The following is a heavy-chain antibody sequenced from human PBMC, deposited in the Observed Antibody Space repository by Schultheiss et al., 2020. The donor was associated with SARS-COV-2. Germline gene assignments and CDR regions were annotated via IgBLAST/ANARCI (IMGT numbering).Heavy chain of an antibody. CDR2: IYHNGAA. Sequence: SETLSLTCTMSGVSIGSSPYYGGWIRQTPGKGLEWIGNIYHNGAAYYNPSVNSRVTISVDKSKNEFSLKVTSLGAADTAVYYCARSPYSSSWLDVWGQGTTVTVSS. D-gene: IGHD6-13*01. J-gene: IGHJ6*02. CDR3: ARSPYSSSWLDV. V-gene: IGHV4-39*07. CDR1: GVSIGSSPYY.